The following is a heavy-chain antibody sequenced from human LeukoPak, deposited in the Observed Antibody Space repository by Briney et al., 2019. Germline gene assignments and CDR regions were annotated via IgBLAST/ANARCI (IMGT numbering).Heavy chain of an antibody. CDR1: GFTFSSYS. Sequence: GGSLRLSCAASGFTFSSYSMNWVRQAPGKGLEWVSSISSSSSYIYYADSVKGRFTISRDNAKNSLYLQMNSLGAEDTAVYYCARGEDSTPPFLGYWGQGTLVTVSS. V-gene: IGHV3-21*01. CDR2: ISSSSSYI. CDR3: ARGEDSTPPFLGY. J-gene: IGHJ4*02. D-gene: IGHD3-16*01.